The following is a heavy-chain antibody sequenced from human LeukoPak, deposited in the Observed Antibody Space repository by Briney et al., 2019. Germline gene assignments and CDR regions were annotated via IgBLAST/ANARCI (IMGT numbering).Heavy chain of an antibody. J-gene: IGHJ4*02. V-gene: IGHV3-49*04. D-gene: IGHD3-22*01. CDR2: IRSKAYGGTT. Sequence: PGGSLRLSCAASGFTFSSYWMSWVRQAPGKGLEGVGFIRSKAYGGTTEYAASVKGRFTISRDDSKSIAYLQMNSLKTEDTAVYYCAGLDARYDSSGYYLDYWGQGTLVTVSS. CDR1: GFTFSSYW. CDR3: AGLDARYDSSGYYLDY.